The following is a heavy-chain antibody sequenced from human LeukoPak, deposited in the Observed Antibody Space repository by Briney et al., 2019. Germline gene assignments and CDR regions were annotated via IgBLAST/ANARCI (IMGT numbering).Heavy chain of an antibody. J-gene: IGHJ6*03. CDR3: AGLKKRYYYYYYYMDV. V-gene: IGHV4-34*01. CDR2: INHSGST. CDR1: GGSFSGYY. Sequence: SETLSLTCAVYGGSFSGYYWSWIRQPPGKGLEWIGEINHSGSTNYNPSLKSRVTISVDTSKNQFSLKLSSVTAADTAVYYCAGLKKRYYYYYYYMDVWGKGTTVTVSS. D-gene: IGHD3-22*01.